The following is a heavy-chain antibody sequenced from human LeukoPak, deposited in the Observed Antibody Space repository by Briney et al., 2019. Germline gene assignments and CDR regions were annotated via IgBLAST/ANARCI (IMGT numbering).Heavy chain of an antibody. Sequence: PGGSLRLSCEASGFTFSGYGMHWVRQAPGKGLEWVAFIRYDGSTKTYGDSVKGRFSISRDNSDNTLNLQMNSLRPEDTAVYFCAKEAGVAFDYWGQGSLVTVSS. J-gene: IGHJ4*02. V-gene: IGHV3-30*02. CDR3: AKEAGVAFDY. D-gene: IGHD6-19*01. CDR2: IRYDGSTK. CDR1: GFTFSGYG.